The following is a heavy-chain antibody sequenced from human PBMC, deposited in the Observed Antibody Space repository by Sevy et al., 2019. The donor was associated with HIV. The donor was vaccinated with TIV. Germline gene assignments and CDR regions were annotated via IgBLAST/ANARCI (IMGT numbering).Heavy chain of an antibody. D-gene: IGHD5-18*01. Sequence: SETLSLTCTVSGGSISCYYWSWIRQPPGKGLEWIGYIYYSGSTNYNPSLKSRVTISVDTSKNQFSLKLSSVTAADTAVYYCAREGDVDTAMSTAFDIWGQGTMVTVSS. J-gene: IGHJ3*02. V-gene: IGHV4-59*01. CDR3: AREGDVDTAMSTAFDI. CDR2: IYYSGST. CDR1: GGSISCYY.